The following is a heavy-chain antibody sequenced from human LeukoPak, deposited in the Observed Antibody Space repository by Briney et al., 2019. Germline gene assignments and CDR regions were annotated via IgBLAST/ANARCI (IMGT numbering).Heavy chain of an antibody. D-gene: IGHD3-22*01. J-gene: IGHJ3*02. Sequence: GGSLRLSCAASGFPFSDYSMNWVRQAPGKGLEWVSSISGSSDYIYSADSVKGRFTISRDNSKNTLYLQMNSLRAEDTAVYYCAKYMELDYYDSSGYHGAFDIWGQGTMVTVSS. CDR2: ISGSSDYI. V-gene: IGHV3-21*04. CDR1: GFPFSDYS. CDR3: AKYMELDYYDSSGYHGAFDI.